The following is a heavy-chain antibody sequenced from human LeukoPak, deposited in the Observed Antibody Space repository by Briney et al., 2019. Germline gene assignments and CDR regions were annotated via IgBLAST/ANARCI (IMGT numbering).Heavy chain of an antibody. Sequence: GGSLRLSCVASGFSSNEVSMHWVRQVPGKGLMWVSRIHKDGLHTWYADSMKGRFTISRDNAENTVYLQLNSLRVEDTAVYYCARESEASGTYYVDHWGQGNLVTVSS. CDR2: IHKDGLHT. CDR1: GFSSNEVS. CDR3: ARESEASGTYYVDH. J-gene: IGHJ4*02. V-gene: IGHV3-74*01.